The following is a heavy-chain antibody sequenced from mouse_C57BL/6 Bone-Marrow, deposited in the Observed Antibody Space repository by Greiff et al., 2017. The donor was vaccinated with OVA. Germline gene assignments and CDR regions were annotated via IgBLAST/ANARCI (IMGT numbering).Heavy chain of an antibody. V-gene: IGHV1-55*01. CDR1: GYTFTSYW. D-gene: IGHD2-4*01. J-gene: IGHJ3*01. CDR2: ISPGSGST. CDR3: ARYDYDVGFAY. Sequence: QVQLQQPGAELVKPGASVKMSCKASGYTFTSYWITWVKQRPGQGLEWIGDISPGSGSTNYNEKFKSKATMTVDTSSSTAYMQLSSLTSEDSAVYYCARYDYDVGFAYWGQGTLVTVSA.